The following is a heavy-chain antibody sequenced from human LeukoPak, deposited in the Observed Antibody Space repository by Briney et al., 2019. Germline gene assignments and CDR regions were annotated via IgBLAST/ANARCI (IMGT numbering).Heavy chain of an antibody. CDR2: ISGSSIYI. CDR3: ARDKIVGATHFDY. J-gene: IGHJ4*02. V-gene: IGHV3-21*01. Sequence: GGSLRLSCATSGFTFSAYSMNWVRQAPGKGLERVSSISGSSIYINYADSVKGRFTISSDNAKNSLYLQMNSLRAEDTAVYYCARDKIVGATHFDYWGQGALVTVSS. D-gene: IGHD1-26*01. CDR1: GFTFSAYS.